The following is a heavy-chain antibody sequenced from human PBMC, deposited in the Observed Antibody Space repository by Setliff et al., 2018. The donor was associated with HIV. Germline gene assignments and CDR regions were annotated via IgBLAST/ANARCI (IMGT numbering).Heavy chain of an antibody. J-gene: IGHJ1*01. CDR2: ISSDGNDK. V-gene: IGHV3-30*04. Sequence: PGGSLRLSCAASGFTFSTFPMHWLRQAPGKELEWVAVISSDGNDKYNADSVNGRFTISRDNSNNTLYLQMNSLRAEDTAVYYCAKGVAVAGTYFQHWGQGTLVTVSS. D-gene: IGHD6-19*01. CDR1: GFTFSTFP. CDR3: AKGVAVAGTYFQH.